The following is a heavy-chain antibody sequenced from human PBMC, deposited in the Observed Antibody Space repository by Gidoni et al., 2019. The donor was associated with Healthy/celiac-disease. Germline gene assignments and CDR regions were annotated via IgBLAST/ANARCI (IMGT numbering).Heavy chain of an antibody. CDR1: RGSFSGYY. CDR2: INHSGST. J-gene: IGHJ5*02. Sequence: QVQLQHWGAGLLKPSETLSLTCAVYRGSFSGYYWSWIRQPPGKGLEWIGEINHSGSTNYNPSLKSRVTVSVDTSKNQFSRKLSSVTAADTAVYDCARGYWGTIFGVPFDPWGQGTLVTVSS. D-gene: IGHD3-3*01. V-gene: IGHV4-34*01. CDR3: ARGYWGTIFGVPFDP.